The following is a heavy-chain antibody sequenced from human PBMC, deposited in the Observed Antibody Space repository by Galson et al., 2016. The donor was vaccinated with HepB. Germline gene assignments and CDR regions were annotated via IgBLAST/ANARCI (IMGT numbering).Heavy chain of an antibody. Sequence: SLRLSCAASLFTFSSYGMHWVRQAPGKGLEWVSVISGSGANTHYADSVKGRFTISRDNAKNSLFLQMNSLRAEDTAVYYCTRDRLSSGYYPTYFDYWGQGTLVTVSS. CDR2: ISGSGANT. J-gene: IGHJ4*02. CDR1: LFTFSSYG. CDR3: TRDRLSSGYYPTYFDY. V-gene: IGHV3-21*01. D-gene: IGHD3-22*01.